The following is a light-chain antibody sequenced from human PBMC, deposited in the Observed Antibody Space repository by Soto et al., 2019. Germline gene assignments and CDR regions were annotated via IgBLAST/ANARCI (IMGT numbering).Light chain of an antibody. CDR1: ISVVGSYNL. J-gene: IGLJ1*01. CDR3: CSYAGSSGLV. V-gene: IGLV2-23*02. Sequence: QSALNQPASVSGTPRQSITISCTGNISVVGSYNLVSWYQQHPGKAPKLMIYEVSKRPSGVSNRFSGSKSGNTASLTISGLQAEDEADYYCCSYAGSSGLVFGTGTKVTVL. CDR2: EVS.